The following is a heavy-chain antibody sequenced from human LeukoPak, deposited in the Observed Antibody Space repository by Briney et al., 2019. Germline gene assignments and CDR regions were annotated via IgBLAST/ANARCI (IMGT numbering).Heavy chain of an antibody. Sequence: SETLSLTCTASGDSVTTYYWSWIRQPPGKGLEWLGYVYYSGSATYNPSLKSRVTISVDTSKNQFSLRLSSVTAADTAVYYCARDGSNWSNDYYHGVDVWGQGTTVTVSS. CDR1: GDSVTTYY. CDR2: VYYSGSA. CDR3: ARDGSNWSNDYYHGVDV. D-gene: IGHD1-20*01. J-gene: IGHJ6*02. V-gene: IGHV4-59*02.